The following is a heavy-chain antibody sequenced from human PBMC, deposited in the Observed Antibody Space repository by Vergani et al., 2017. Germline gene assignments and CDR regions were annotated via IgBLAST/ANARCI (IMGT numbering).Heavy chain of an antibody. D-gene: IGHD6-6*01. CDR3: ARCIAARPLPYYYYYMDV. Sequence: QVQLQESGPGPVKPSETLSLTCTVSGGSISSYYWSWIRQPPGKVLEWIGYSYYSGSTNYNPSLKSRVTISVDTSQNQFSLKLSSVTAADTAVYYCARCIAARPLPYYYYYMDVWGKGTTVTVSS. J-gene: IGHJ6*03. CDR2: SYYSGST. CDR1: GGSISSYY. V-gene: IGHV4-59*08.